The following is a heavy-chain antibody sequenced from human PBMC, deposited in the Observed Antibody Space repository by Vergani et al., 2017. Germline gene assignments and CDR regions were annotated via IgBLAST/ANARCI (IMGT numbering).Heavy chain of an antibody. Sequence: QVQLQESGPGLVQPSETVYLTCTVSGYSITSANYWAWIRQSPGKGLGWIGTIHRSGITYYNPSLKSLGTISVDTSKNQLSLKLTSVTAVDTALYYCARHVGYGDSNFPGDWFDPWGQGTLVTVSS. CDR3: ARHVGYGDSNFPGDWFDP. V-gene: IGHV4-38-2*02. CDR1: GYSITSANY. CDR2: IHRSGIT. D-gene: IGHD4-17*01. J-gene: IGHJ5*02.